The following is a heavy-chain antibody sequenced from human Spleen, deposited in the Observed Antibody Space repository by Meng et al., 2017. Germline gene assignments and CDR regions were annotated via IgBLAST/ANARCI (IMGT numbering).Heavy chain of an antibody. CDR2: IYHSGST. J-gene: IGHJ4*02. CDR1: GGCISSING. V-gene: IGHV4-4*02. CDR3: ARVKQLAYYFDY. D-gene: IGHD6-6*01. Sequence: HVHLQHAVPGMVKRSETLPLTRTVSGGCISSINGWSWVRQPPGKVLEWIGEIYHSGSTNYNPSLKSRVTISVDKSKNQFSLKLSSVTAADTAVYYCARVKQLAYYFDYWGQGTLVTVSS.